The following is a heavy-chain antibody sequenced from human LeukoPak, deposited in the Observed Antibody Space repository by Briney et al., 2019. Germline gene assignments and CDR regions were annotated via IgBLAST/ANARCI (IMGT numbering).Heavy chain of an antibody. J-gene: IGHJ5*02. V-gene: IGHV4-34*01. Sequence: SETLSLTCAVYGGSFSGYYWSWIRQPPGKGLEWIREINHSGSTNYNPSLKSRVTISVDTSKNQFSLKLSSVTAADTAVYYCARGRLHWFDPWGQGTLVTVSS. CDR3: ARGRLHWFDP. CDR2: INHSGST. D-gene: IGHD4-11*01. CDR1: GGSFSGYY.